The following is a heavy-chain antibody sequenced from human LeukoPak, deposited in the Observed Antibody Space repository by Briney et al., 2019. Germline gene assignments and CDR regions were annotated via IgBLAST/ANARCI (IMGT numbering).Heavy chain of an antibody. D-gene: IGHD3-9*01. CDR1: GFTFSSYG. CDR2: IWYDGSNK. V-gene: IGHV3-33*01. CDR3: ARDPGRLTISPIDY. J-gene: IGHJ4*02. Sequence: PGGSLRLSCAASGFTFSSYGMHWVRQAPGKGLEWVAVIWYDGSNKYYADSVKGRFTISRDNSKNTLYLQMNSLRAEDTAVYYCARDPGRLTISPIDYWGQGTLVTVSS.